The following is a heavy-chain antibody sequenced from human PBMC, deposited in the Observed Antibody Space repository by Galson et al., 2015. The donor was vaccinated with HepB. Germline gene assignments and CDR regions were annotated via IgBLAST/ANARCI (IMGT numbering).Heavy chain of an antibody. CDR3: ARDFYGANSDY. CDR2: IKQDESER. D-gene: IGHD4-23*01. CDR1: GFTFSSYG. Sequence: SLRLSCAASGFTFSSYGMHWVRQAPGKGLEWVANIKQDESERYYVDSVKGRFTISRDNAKNSLYLQMNSLRAEDTAVYYCARDFYGANSDYWGQGTLVTVSS. J-gene: IGHJ4*02. V-gene: IGHV3-7*03.